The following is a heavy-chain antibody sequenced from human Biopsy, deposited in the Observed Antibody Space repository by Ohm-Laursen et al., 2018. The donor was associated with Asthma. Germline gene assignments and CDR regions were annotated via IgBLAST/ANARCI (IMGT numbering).Heavy chain of an antibody. Sequence: SQTLSLTCTVSGGSVSSGSYYWSWIRQPPGKGLAWVSYISYSGSTDYNLSLKSRLTISMDTSKNQFSLKLSSVTAADTAVYYCARVPTTLRYFDLWGRGTLVTVSS. J-gene: IGHJ2*01. CDR1: GGSVSSGSYY. CDR3: ARVPTTLRYFDL. D-gene: IGHD2-15*01. V-gene: IGHV4-61*01. CDR2: ISYSGST.